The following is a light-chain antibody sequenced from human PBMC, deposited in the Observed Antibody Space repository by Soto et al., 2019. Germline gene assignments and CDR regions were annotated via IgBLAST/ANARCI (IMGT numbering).Light chain of an antibody. V-gene: IGKV3-15*01. Sequence: EIVMTQSPATLSVSPGESATLSCRASQSVSTNLVWYQQKPGQAPRLLIYGASTRATGTPARFSGSGSGTEFILTISSLQSEDFAVYYCQQYNNWPWTFGQGTTVEIK. CDR2: GAS. J-gene: IGKJ1*01. CDR1: QSVSTN. CDR3: QQYNNWPWT.